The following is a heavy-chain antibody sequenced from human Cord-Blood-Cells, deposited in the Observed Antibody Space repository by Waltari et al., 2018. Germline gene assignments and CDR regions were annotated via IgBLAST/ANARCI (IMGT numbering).Heavy chain of an antibody. D-gene: IGHD6-6*01. CDR3: ARRSGKQLDYFDY. J-gene: IGHJ4*02. CDR2: SYYSGST. V-gene: IGHV4-39*01. Sequence: QLQLQESGPGLVKPSETLSLTCTVSCGSIRSSSYYWGWLRQPPGKGLDGIGSSYYSGSTYYNPSLKSRVTISGDTSKNQFSLKLSSVTAADTAVYYCARRSGKQLDYFDYWGQGTLVTVSS. CDR1: CGSIRSSSYY.